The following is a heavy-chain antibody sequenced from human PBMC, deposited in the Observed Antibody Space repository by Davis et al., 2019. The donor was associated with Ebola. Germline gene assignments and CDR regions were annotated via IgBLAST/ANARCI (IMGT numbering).Heavy chain of an antibody. CDR3: TISSHYFDY. J-gene: IGHJ4*02. D-gene: IGHD3-10*01. V-gene: IGHV3-73*01. CDR1: GFTFSSYS. CDR2: IRSKANSYAT. Sequence: GESLKISCAASGFTFSSYSMNWVRQASGKGLEWVGRIRSKANSYATAYAASVKGRFTISRDDSKNTAYLQMNSLKTEETAVYYCTISSHYFDYWGQGTLVTVSS.